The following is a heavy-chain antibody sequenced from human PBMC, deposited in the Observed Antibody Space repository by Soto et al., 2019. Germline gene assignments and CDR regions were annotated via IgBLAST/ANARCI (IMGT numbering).Heavy chain of an antibody. J-gene: IGHJ3*02. D-gene: IGHD2-21*01. CDR1: GGSINSNNW. CDR3: AREKVVLIAAQAFDI. CDR2: IYHSGTT. Sequence: SETLSLTCTVSGGSINSNNWWNWVRQAPGKGLEWIGEIYHSGTTNHNPSLKSRLTMSVDKSKNQLSLKLNSVTAADTAVYYCAREKVVLIAAQAFDIWGQGTMVTVSS. V-gene: IGHV4-4*02.